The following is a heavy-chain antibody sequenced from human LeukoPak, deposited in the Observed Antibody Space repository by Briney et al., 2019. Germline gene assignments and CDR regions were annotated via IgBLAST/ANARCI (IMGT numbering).Heavy chain of an antibody. J-gene: IGHJ4*02. Sequence: GRSLRLSCAASGFTVRTYHMSWVRLAPGKGLEWVSVVYSDGSTYYADSVKGRFTISRDNSKNTLYLQMNSLRAEDTAVYYCARGWSLVTAMTYWDQGALVTVSS. CDR2: VYSDGST. CDR1: GFTVRTYH. D-gene: IGHD2-21*02. CDR3: ARGWSLVTAMTY. V-gene: IGHV3-53*01.